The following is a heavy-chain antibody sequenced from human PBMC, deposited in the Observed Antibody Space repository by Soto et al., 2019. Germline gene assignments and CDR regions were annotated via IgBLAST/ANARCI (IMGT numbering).Heavy chain of an antibody. CDR2: INAGNGNT. Sequence: ASVKVSCKASGYTFTSYAMHWVRQAPGQRLEWMGWINAGNGNTKYSQKFQGRVTITRDTSASTAYMELSSLRSEATAVYYCARDLAYYGILTGLEPWGQGTLVTVSS. CDR1: GYTFTSYA. J-gene: IGHJ4*02. D-gene: IGHD3-9*01. V-gene: IGHV1-3*01. CDR3: ARDLAYYGILTGLEP.